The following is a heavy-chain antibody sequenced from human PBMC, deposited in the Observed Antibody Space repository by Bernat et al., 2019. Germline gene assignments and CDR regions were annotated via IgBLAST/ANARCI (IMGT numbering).Heavy chain of an antibody. V-gene: IGHV5-51*01. CDR1: GYSFTSYW. Sequence: EVQLVQSGAEVKKPGESLKISCKGSGYSFTSYWIGWVRQMPGKGLEWMGIIYPGDSDTRYRPSFQGQVTISADKSISTAYLQWSSLKASDTAMYYCARRYCSGGSCYGTPFFDYWGQGTLVTVSS. CDR3: ARRYCSGGSCYGTPFFDY. CDR2: IYPGDSDT. J-gene: IGHJ4*02. D-gene: IGHD2-15*01.